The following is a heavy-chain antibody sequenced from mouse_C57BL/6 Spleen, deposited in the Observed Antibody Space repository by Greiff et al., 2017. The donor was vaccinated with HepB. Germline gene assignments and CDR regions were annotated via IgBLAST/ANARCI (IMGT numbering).Heavy chain of an antibody. CDR2: INPNNGGT. V-gene: IGHV1-18*01. D-gene: IGHD1-2*01. CDR1: GYTFTDYN. CDR3: ARLGGVRRADLYYDV. J-gene: IGHJ1*03. Sequence: VQLQQSGPELVKPGASVKIPCKASGYTFTDYNMDWVKQSHGKSLEWIGDINPNNGGTIYNQKFKGKATLTVDKSSSTAYMELRSLTSEDTAVYYSARLGGVRRADLYYDVWGTGTTVTVSS.